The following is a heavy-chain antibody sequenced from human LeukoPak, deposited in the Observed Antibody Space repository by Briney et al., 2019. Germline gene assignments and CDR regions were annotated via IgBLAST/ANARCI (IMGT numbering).Heavy chain of an antibody. CDR1: GGTFSSYA. Sequence: SVKVSCKASGGTFSSYAISWVRQAPGQGLEWMGGIIPIFGTANYAQKFQGRVTITTDESTSTAYMELSSLRSEDTAVYYCARSPRKYWYFDLWGRGTLVTVSS. V-gene: IGHV1-69*05. J-gene: IGHJ2*01. CDR2: IIPIFGTA. CDR3: ARSPRKYWYFDL.